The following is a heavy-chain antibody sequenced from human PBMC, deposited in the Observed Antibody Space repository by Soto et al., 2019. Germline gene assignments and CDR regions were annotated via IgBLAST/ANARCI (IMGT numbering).Heavy chain of an antibody. V-gene: IGHV3-7*03. J-gene: IGHJ6*02. Sequence: GGSLRLSCEVSGFIFSMYSMSWVRQTPGKGLEWVAKIPQDGVDGHYADAVKGRFTISRDNGKNSLYLQMNNLRAEDTAVYYCARDHLILPAHDFFYGSDVWGRGATVTVSS. CDR2: IPQDGVDG. CDR1: GFIFSMYS. D-gene: IGHD2-21*02. CDR3: ARDHLILPAHDFFYGSDV.